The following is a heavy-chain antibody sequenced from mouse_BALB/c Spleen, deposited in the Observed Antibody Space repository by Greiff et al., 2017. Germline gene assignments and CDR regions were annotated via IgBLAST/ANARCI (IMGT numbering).Heavy chain of an antibody. CDR2: IDPSDSET. CDR1: GYSFTSYW. Sequence: VHLVESGPQLVRPGASVKISCKASGYSFTSYWMHWVKQRPGQGLEWIGMIDPSDSETRLNQKFKDKATLTVDKSSSTAYMQLSSPTSEDSAVYYCARGGDYDGSWFAYWGQGTLVTVSA. V-gene: IGHV1S126*01. D-gene: IGHD2-4*01. CDR3: ARGGDYDGSWFAY. J-gene: IGHJ3*01.